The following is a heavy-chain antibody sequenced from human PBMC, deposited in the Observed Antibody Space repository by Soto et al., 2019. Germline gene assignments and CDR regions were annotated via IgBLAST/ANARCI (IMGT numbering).Heavy chain of an antibody. CDR3: ARAVSLGVAAAGYFDS. CDR2: ISYDGNTK. Sequence: QVHLAESGGGVVKPGRSLRLSCAASGFTFSNYPMNWVRQAPGKGLEWVAVISYDGNTKHYADSVKGRCTISRDNPRNTLYLQMNSLRVEDTAVYYCARAVSLGVAAAGYFDSWGQGAQVTVSS. V-gene: IGHV3-30*04. D-gene: IGHD6-25*01. J-gene: IGHJ4*02. CDR1: GFTFSNYP.